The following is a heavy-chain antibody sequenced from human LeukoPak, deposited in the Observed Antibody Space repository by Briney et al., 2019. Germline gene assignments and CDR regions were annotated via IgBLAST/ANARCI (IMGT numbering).Heavy chain of an antibody. CDR2: HSGST. D-gene: IGHD1-26*01. J-gene: IGHJ4*02. CDR3: AGRIVPDY. Sequence: SETLSHTCAVSGYSISSGYYWGWIRQPPGKGLEWIGSHSGSTYYNPSLKSRATISVDTSKNQFSLKLSSVTAADTAVYYCAGRIVPDYWGQGTLVTVSS. V-gene: IGHV4-38-2*01. CDR1: GYSISSGYY.